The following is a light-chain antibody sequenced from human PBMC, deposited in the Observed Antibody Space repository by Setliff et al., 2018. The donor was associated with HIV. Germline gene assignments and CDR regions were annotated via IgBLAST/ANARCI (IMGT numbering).Light chain of an antibody. CDR1: SRDIGAYNY. Sequence: QSALTQPASVSGSPGQSITISCTGTSRDIGAYNYVSWYQQHPGKAPKLLIHGVSGRPSEVSYRFSGSKSANTAALTISGLQAEDEADYYCCSYTTSSSLVFGVGTQLTVL. J-gene: IGLJ3*02. CDR3: CSYTTSSSLV. CDR2: GVS. V-gene: IGLV2-14*03.